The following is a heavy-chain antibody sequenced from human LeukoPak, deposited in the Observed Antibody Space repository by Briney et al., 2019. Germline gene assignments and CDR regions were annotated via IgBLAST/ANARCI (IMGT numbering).Heavy chain of an antibody. J-gene: IGHJ4*02. CDR3: AKSPTRIVVVPAAPRYDY. Sequence: GGSLRLSCAASGFTFSSYAMSWVRQAPGKGLEWVSAISGSGGNTYYADSVKGRFTISRDNSKNTLYLHMSSLRAEDTAVYYCAKSPTRIVVVPAAPRYDYWGQGTLVTVSS. V-gene: IGHV3-23*01. D-gene: IGHD2-2*01. CDR1: GFTFSSYA. CDR2: ISGSGGNT.